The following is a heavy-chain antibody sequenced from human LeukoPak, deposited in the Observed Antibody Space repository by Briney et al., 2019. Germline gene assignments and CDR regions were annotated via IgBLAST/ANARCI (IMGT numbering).Heavy chain of an antibody. CDR3: ARGNVGIGFYWYFDL. V-gene: IGHV3-48*01. CDR2: ISSSSSTI. CDR1: GFTFSRYS. J-gene: IGHJ2*01. D-gene: IGHD7-27*01. Sequence: GGSLRLSCAASGFTFSRYSMTWVRQTPGKGLEWVSYISSSSSTIYYADSVKGRFTISRDNAKNSLYLQMSSLRAEDTAVYYCARGNVGIGFYWYFDLWGRGTLVTVSS.